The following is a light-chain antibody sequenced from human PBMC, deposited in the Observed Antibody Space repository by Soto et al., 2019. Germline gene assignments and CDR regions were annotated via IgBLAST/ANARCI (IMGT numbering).Light chain of an antibody. Sequence: VLTQSPGTGSLSPGERAIPSCRVIQTVTSNFLAWYQEKPGQAPRLLIYGASTRATVIPARFSGSGSGTEFTLTISSLQSEDFAVYYCQQYNDWPPITFCQGTRLEI. CDR3: QQYNDWPPIT. V-gene: IGKV3-15*01. CDR1: QTVTSN. J-gene: IGKJ5*01. CDR2: GAS.